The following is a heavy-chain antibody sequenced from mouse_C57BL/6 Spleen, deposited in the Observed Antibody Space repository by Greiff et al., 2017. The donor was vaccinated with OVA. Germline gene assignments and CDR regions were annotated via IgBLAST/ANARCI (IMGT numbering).Heavy chain of an antibody. D-gene: IGHD2-2*01. CDR3: ARSMVTTNYFDY. Sequence: VQLQQPGAELVKPGASVKLSCKASGYTFTSYWMQWVKQRPGQGLEWIGEIDPSDRYTNYNQKFKGKATLTVDTSSSTAYMQLSSLTSEDSAVYCCARSMVTTNYFDYWGQGTTLTVSS. J-gene: IGHJ2*01. CDR1: GYTFTSYW. V-gene: IGHV1-50*01. CDR2: IDPSDRYT.